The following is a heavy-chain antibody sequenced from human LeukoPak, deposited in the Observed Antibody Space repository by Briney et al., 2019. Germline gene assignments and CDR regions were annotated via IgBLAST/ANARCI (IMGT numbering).Heavy chain of an antibody. CDR2: INPNSGGT. Sequence: ASVKVSCKASGYTFTGCYMHWVRQAPGQGLEWMGWINPNSGGTNYAQKFQGRVTMTRDTSISTAYMELSRLRSDDTAVYYRARDDGRRIAVAGIWFDPWGQGTLVTVSS. V-gene: IGHV1-2*02. CDR1: GYTFTGCY. CDR3: ARDDGRRIAVAGIWFDP. D-gene: IGHD6-19*01. J-gene: IGHJ5*02.